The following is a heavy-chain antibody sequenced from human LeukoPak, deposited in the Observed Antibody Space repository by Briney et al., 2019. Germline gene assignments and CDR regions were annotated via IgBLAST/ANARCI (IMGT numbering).Heavy chain of an antibody. CDR1: GYTFTSYA. Sequence: ASVKVSCKASGYTFTSYAMHWVRQAPGQRLEWMGWINVGNGNTKYSPKFQGRVTITRDTSASTAYMELSSLRSEDTAVYYCARDGWPGQLLSVVYFDYWGQGTLVTVSS. CDR2: INVGNGNT. V-gene: IGHV1-3*01. D-gene: IGHD2-2*01. CDR3: ARDGWPGQLLSVVYFDY. J-gene: IGHJ4*02.